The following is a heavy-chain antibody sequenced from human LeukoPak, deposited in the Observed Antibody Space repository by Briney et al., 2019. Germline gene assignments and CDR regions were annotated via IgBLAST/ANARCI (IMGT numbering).Heavy chain of an antibody. CDR1: GFTFSDYY. V-gene: IGHV3-11*04. CDR3: ARDPRNYGDYVGVFDI. Sequence: GGSLRLSCAASGFTFSDYYMSWIRQAPGKGLEWVSYISSSGSTIYYADSVKGRFTISRDNAKNSLYLQMNSLRAEDTAVYYCARDPRNYGDYVGVFDIWGQGTMVTVSS. CDR2: ISSSGSTI. J-gene: IGHJ3*02. D-gene: IGHD4-17*01.